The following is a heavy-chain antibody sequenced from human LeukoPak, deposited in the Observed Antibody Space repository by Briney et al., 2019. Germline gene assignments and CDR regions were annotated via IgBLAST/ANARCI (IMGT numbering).Heavy chain of an antibody. CDR3: ARDRIMPSAGEPFDY. D-gene: IGHD3-16*01. J-gene: IGHJ4*02. V-gene: IGHV3-30*04. CDR1: GFTFSTYS. Sequence: GGSLRLSCAASGFTFSTYSMHWVRQAPGKGLEWMAVISSDGRNIYYADSVKGRFTISRDNSKNTLYLQMNSLRGEDMAVYYCARDRIMPSAGEPFDYWGQGTLVTVSS. CDR2: ISSDGRNI.